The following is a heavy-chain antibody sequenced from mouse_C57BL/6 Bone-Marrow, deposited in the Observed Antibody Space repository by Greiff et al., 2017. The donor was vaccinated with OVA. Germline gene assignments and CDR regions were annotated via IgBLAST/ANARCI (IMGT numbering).Heavy chain of an antibody. CDR2: IYPGSGST. D-gene: IGHD2-3*01. V-gene: IGHV1-55*01. Sequence: QVQLQQSGAELVKPGASVKMSCKASGYTFTSYWITWVKQRPGQGLEWIGDIYPGSGSTNYNEKFKNKATLTVDTSSSTAYMQLSSLTSEDSAVYYCARDDGYSFDVWGTGTTVTVSS. CDR1: GYTFTSYW. J-gene: IGHJ1*03. CDR3: ARDDGYSFDV.